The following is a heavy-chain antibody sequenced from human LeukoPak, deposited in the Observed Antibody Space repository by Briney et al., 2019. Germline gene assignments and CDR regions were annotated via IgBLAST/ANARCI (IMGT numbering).Heavy chain of an antibody. V-gene: IGHV3-74*01. Sequence: GGSLRLSCVASGFTFNSYWMNWVRQAPGKGLVWVSHMSSDGTITSYADSVKGRFTISRDNAKNTLFLQMNSLRAEDTGVYYCASRGYLNHWGQGTLVTVSS. CDR2: MSSDGTIT. CDR3: ASRGYLNH. J-gene: IGHJ4*02. CDR1: GFTFNSYW.